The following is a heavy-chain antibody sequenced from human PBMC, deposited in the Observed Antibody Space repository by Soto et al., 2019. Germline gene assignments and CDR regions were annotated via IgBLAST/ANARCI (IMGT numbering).Heavy chain of an antibody. J-gene: IGHJ4*02. CDR1: GYSFTANS. CDR2: INPNNGGT. CDR3: ARPGIAAWGHFDY. Sequence: GASVKVSCKASGYSFTANSMHWVRQAPGQGLEWMGWINPNNGGTNYARKFQGRVTMTRDTSTSTVYMELSSLRSEDTAVYYCARPGIAAWGHFDYWGQGTLVTVSS. D-gene: IGHD6-13*01. V-gene: IGHV1-2*02.